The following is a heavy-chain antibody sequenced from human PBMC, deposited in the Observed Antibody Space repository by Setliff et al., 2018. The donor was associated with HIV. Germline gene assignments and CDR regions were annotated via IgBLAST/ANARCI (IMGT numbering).Heavy chain of an antibody. CDR1: GYTFASSG. CDR3: GRRGSGHKYGYGDY. CDR2: ISAFNGDT. D-gene: IGHD5-18*01. V-gene: IGHV1-18*01. J-gene: IGHJ4*02. Sequence: GASVKVSCKASGYTFASSGINWVRQVSGQGPEWMGWISAFNGDTKYAPKFHGRVTMTTDTSSNTAYMELRSLRSDDTAVYYCGRRGSGHKYGYGDYWGQGTLVTVSS.